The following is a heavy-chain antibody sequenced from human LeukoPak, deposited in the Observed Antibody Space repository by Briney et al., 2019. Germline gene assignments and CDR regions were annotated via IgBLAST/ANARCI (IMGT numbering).Heavy chain of an antibody. CDR2: ISAYNGNT. J-gene: IGHJ3*02. D-gene: IGHD3-9*01. Sequence: ASVKVSCKASGYTFTSYGISWVRQAPGQGLEWMGWISAYNGNTNYAQKLQGRVTMTTDTSTSTAYMELRSLRSEDTAVYYCASTVYLPREDAFDIWGQGTMVTVSS. CDR1: GYTFTSYG. CDR3: ASTVYLPREDAFDI. V-gene: IGHV1-18*01.